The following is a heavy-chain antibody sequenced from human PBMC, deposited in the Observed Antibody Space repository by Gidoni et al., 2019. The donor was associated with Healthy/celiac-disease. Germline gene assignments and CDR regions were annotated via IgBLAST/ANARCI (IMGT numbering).Heavy chain of an antibody. J-gene: IGHJ5*02. V-gene: IGHV4-34*01. CDR3: ARCRGYCSSTSGRFDP. CDR2: INHSRNT. Sequence: WTRQPQGKGLVWIGEINHSRNTNYNPSLKSRVTISVDTSKNQFALKLSAVTAADTAVYYCARCRGYCSSTSGRFDPWGQGTLVTVSS. D-gene: IGHD2-2*01.